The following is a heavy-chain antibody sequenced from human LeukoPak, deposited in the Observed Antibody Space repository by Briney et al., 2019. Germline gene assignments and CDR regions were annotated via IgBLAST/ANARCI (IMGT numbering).Heavy chain of an antibody. CDR1: GGTFSSYA. CDR3: ARGTTMVRGVPYFDY. V-gene: IGHV1-69*13. J-gene: IGHJ4*02. Sequence: SVKVSCKASGGTFSSYAISWVRQAPGQGLGWMGGIIPIFGTANYAQKFQGRVTITADESTSTAYMELSSLRSEDTAVYYCARGTTMVRGVPYFDYWGQGTLVTVSS. CDR2: IIPIFGTA. D-gene: IGHD3-10*01.